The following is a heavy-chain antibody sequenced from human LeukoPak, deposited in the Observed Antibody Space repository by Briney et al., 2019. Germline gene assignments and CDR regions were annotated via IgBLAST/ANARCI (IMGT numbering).Heavy chain of an antibody. CDR1: GCTFSGYS. J-gene: IGHJ4*02. Sequence: PGGSLRLSCAASGCTFSGYSMNWVREAPGKGLEWVSSISRSAIYLYYADSVQGRFTVSRDDAKRSLYLQMNSLSAEDTAVYYCERDPSRCSGGSCYSDPDYWGQGTLVTVPS. D-gene: IGHD2-15*01. CDR3: ERDPSRCSGGSCYSDPDY. V-gene: IGHV3-21*01. CDR2: ISRSAIYL.